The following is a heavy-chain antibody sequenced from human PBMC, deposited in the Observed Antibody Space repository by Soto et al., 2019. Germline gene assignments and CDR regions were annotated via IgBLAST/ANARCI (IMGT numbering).Heavy chain of an antibody. Sequence: QVQRVQSGAELKKPGSSVKVSCKTSGGSFNSYAINWVRQAPGQGLEWLGGTIPFILTPNYAQQFQGRVTMTAAEPTSTAYSKMSSLRSDDTAVYYCAGRDHSSSLGGMDLWGQGTTVIVSS. CDR2: TIPFILTP. V-gene: IGHV1-69*01. CDR3: AGRDHSSSLGGMDL. J-gene: IGHJ6*02. CDR1: GGSFNSYA. D-gene: IGHD2-15*01.